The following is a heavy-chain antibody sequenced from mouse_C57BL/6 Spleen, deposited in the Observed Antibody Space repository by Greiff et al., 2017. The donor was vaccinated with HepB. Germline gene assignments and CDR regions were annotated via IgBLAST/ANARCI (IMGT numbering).Heavy chain of an antibody. CDR1: GYAFSSSW. D-gene: IGHD4-1*01. V-gene: IGHV1-82*01. Sequence: QVQLQQSGPELVKPGASVKISCKASGYAFSSSWMNWVKQRPGKGLEWIGRIYPGDGDTNYNGKFKGKATLTADKSSSTAYMQLSSLTSEDSAVYFWERSDYLTGVDYWGQGTTLTVSS. CDR3: ERSDYLTGVDY. CDR2: IYPGDGDT. J-gene: IGHJ2*01.